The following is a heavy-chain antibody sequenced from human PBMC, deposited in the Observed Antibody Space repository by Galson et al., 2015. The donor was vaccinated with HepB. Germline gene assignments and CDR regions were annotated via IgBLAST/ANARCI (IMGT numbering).Heavy chain of an antibody. J-gene: IGHJ5*02. CDR1: GHTFTSYG. CDR3: ARDSGYAESGFDA. CDR2: ISAHNGNT. Sequence: SVTVSCKASGHTFTSYGISWVRQAPGQGLEWMGWISAHNGNTKYAQKFQGRVTMTTDTPTRTAYMELRSLRSDDTAVYYCARDSGYAESGFDAWGQGTLVTVSS. D-gene: IGHD2-15*01. V-gene: IGHV1-18*01.